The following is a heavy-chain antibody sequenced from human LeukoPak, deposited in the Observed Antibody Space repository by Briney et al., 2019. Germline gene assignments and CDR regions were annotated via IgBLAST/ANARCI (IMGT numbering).Heavy chain of an antibody. V-gene: IGHV3-7*01. Sequence: GGSLRLSCAASGFIFSDHWMSWVRQVPGKGLEWVADIKKDGSEKNYVDSVKGRFTISRDNAKNSVYLQMNSLRAEDTAVYYCARGGAAPDYWGQGTLVTVSS. CDR3: ARGGAAPDY. CDR1: GFIFSDHW. CDR2: IKKDGSEK. J-gene: IGHJ4*02. D-gene: IGHD1-26*01.